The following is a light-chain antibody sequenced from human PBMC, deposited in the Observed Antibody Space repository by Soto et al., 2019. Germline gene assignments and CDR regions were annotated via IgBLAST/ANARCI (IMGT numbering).Light chain of an antibody. CDR2: GAS. CDR3: QQYKYWLSSS. CDR1: QSVTTN. V-gene: IGKV3-15*01. J-gene: IGKJ2*03. Sequence: EIVMTQSPATLSVSPGERATLSCRASQSVTTNVAWYQQKPGQAPILLIYGASTRATGIPARFSGSGSGTEFTLTISSLQSEDVAVYHCQQYKYWLSSSFGQGTKLEIK.